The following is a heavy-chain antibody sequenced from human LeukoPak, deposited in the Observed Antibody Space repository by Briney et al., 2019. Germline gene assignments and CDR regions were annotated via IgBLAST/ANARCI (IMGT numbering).Heavy chain of an antibody. CDR3: ARDLAYYYDSSGAY. CDR1: GFTFDDYG. CDR2: INWNGGST. D-gene: IGHD3-22*01. V-gene: IGHV3-20*04. J-gene: IGHJ4*02. Sequence: GGSLRLSCAASGFTFDDYGMSWVRQAPGKGLEWVSGINWNGGSTGYADSVKGRFTISRDNAKNSLYLQMNSLRAEDTAVYYCARDLAYYYDSSGAYWGQGTLVTVSS.